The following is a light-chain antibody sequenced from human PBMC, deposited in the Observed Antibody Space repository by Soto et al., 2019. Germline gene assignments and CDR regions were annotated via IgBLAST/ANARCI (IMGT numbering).Light chain of an antibody. Sequence: EIVLTQSPGTLSLAPGERATLSFKTSQSRGSNFLAWYQHKPGQAPRLLIYASSNRATGIPDRFSGSASGTDFTLTINRLEPQDFAVYYCQLYGISPHFGQGTRLEIK. J-gene: IGKJ5*01. V-gene: IGKV3-20*01. CDR3: QLYGISPH. CDR2: ASS. CDR1: QSRGSNF.